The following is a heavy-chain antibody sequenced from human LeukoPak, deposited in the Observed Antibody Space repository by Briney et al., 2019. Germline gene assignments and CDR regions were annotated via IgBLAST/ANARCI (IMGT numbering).Heavy chain of an antibody. D-gene: IGHD6-6*01. J-gene: IGHJ6*03. CDR1: GGSISSSNYY. V-gene: IGHV4-61*02. CDR3: ARGESSSSPLYYYYYMDV. Sequence: PSQTLSLTCTVSGGSISSSNYYWSCIRPPAGKGLEWIGRMYTSGTTNYNPSLRSRVTISVDTSKNQFSLKLNSVTAADTAVYYCARGESSSSPLYYYYYMDVWGKGTTVTVSS. CDR2: MYTSGTT.